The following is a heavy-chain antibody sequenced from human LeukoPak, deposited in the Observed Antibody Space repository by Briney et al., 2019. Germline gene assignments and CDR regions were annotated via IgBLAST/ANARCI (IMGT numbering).Heavy chain of an antibody. CDR1: GGSMSSYY. D-gene: IGHD1-26*01. CDR3: ARDRGGSYFFDY. CDR2: IYYSGNT. V-gene: IGHV4-59*12. J-gene: IGHJ4*02. Sequence: SETLSLTCTVSGGSMSSYYWTWIRQPPGKGLEWIGYIYYSGNTNYNPSLKSRVAISVDTSTNHFSLKLTSVTAADTAVYYCARDRGGSYFFDYWGQGTLVTVSS.